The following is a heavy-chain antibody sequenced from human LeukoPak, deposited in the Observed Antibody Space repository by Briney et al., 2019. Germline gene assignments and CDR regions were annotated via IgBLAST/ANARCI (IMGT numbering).Heavy chain of an antibody. J-gene: IGHJ6*03. CDR3: ARRAYGHYYYYYMDV. V-gene: IGHV1-8*03. CDR1: GYTFTSYD. Sequence: ASVKVSCKASGYTFTSYDINWVRQATGQGLEWMGWMNPNSGNTGYAQKFQGRVTITRNTSISTAYMELSSLRSEDTAVYYCARRAYGHYYYYYMDVWGKGTAVTVSS. CDR2: MNPNSGNT. D-gene: IGHD4-17*01.